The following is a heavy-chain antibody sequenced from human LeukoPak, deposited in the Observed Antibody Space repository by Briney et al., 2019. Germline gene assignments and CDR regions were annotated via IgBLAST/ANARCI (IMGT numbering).Heavy chain of an antibody. CDR2: IRYDGSNK. Sequence: GGSLRLSCAASGFTFSSYGMHWVRQAPGKGLEWVAFIRYDGSNKYYADSVKGRFTISRDNSKNTLYLQMNSLRAEDTAVYYCAKDRIKGDGARGYFDYWGQGTLVTVSS. CDR1: GFTFSSYG. V-gene: IGHV3-30*02. D-gene: IGHD2-21*01. J-gene: IGHJ4*02. CDR3: AKDRIKGDGARGYFDY.